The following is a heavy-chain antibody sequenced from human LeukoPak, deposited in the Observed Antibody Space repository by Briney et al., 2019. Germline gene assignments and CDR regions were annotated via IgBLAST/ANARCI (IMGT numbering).Heavy chain of an antibody. V-gene: IGHV1-2*02. Sequence: GASVKVSCKASGYTFTGYYMHWVRQAPGQGLEWMGWINPNSGGTNYAQKFQGRVTMTRDTSISTAYMELSRLRSDDTAVYYCARDSLLWFGELSQFYYMDVWGKGTTVTVSS. CDR1: GYTFTGYY. J-gene: IGHJ6*03. CDR2: INPNSGGT. CDR3: ARDSLLWFGELSQFYYMDV. D-gene: IGHD3-10*01.